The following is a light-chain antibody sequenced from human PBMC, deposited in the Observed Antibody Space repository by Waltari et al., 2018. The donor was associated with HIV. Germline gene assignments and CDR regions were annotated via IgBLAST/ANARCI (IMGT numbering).Light chain of an antibody. V-gene: IGLV2-11*01. J-gene: IGLJ2*01. CDR2: DVD. CDR1: TNNVGTYSY. CDR3: AAWDDSLNEV. Sequence: QSALTQPRSVSGSPGQSVTISCAGSTNNVGTYSYVFWYHQKSGEAPRLILYDVDQRPSGVPVRFSGSKSGTSASLAISGLQSEDEADYYCAAWDDSLNEVFGGGTKLTVL.